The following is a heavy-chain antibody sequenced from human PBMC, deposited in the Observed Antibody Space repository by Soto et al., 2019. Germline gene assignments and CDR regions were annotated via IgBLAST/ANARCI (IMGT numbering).Heavy chain of an antibody. Sequence: QVQLVESGGGVVQPGRSLRLSCAASGFTFSSYAMHWVRQAPGKGLEWVAVISYDGSNKYYADSVKGRFTISRDNSKNTQYLQMNSLRAEDTAVCYCASAPMYAPMPYWGQGTLVTVSS. CDR1: GFTFSSYA. V-gene: IGHV3-30-3*01. CDR3: ASAPMYAPMPY. D-gene: IGHD2-2*01. J-gene: IGHJ4*02. CDR2: ISYDGSNK.